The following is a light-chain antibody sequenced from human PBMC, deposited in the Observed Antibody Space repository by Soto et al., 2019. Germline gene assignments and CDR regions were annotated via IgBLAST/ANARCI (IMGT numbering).Light chain of an antibody. V-gene: IGLV1-40*01. CDR2: ANS. CDR3: SSYTSTSTVK. J-gene: IGLJ2*01. Sequence: QSVLTQPPSVSGAPGQRVTISCSGSSSNIGAGYDVQWYRQFPGTAPKLIIYANSDRPSGVPDRFSGSKSGTSASLAITGLQAEDEADYYCSSYTSTSTVKFGGGTKVTVL. CDR1: SSNIGAGYD.